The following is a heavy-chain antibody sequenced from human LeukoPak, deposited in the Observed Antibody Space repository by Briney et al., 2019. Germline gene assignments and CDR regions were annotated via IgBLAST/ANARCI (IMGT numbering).Heavy chain of an antibody. CDR3: AKARLRNDAFDI. V-gene: IGHV3-21*05. CDR1: GFTFSSYE. Sequence: PGGSLRLSCAASGFTFSSYEMNWVRQAPGKGLEWVSYISSSSSYTNYADSVKGRFTISRDNAKNSLYLQMNSLRAEDTAVYYCAKARLRNDAFDIWGQGTRVTVSS. CDR2: ISSSSSYT. D-gene: IGHD4-17*01. J-gene: IGHJ3*02.